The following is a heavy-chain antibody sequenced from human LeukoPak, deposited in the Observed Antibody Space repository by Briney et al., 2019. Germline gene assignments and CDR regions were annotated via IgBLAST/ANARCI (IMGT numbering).Heavy chain of an antibody. CDR3: AKFNFYGSSHNFWHGFDV. D-gene: IGHD3-22*01. Sequence: GGSLRLSCAASGFTFSNAWMSWVRQAPGKGLEWVGRVKSKTDGGTTDYAAPVKGRFTISRDDSKNTLYLQMNSLRAEDTAVYYCAKFNFYGSSHNFWHGFDVWGQGTVVTVSS. V-gene: IGHV3-15*01. CDR1: GFTFSNAW. J-gene: IGHJ3*01. CDR2: VKSKTDGGTT.